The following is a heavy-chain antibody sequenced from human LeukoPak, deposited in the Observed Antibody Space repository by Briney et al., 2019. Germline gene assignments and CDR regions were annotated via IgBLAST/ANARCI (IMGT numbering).Heavy chain of an antibody. J-gene: IGHJ4*02. CDR2: INHSGST. V-gene: IGHV4-34*01. D-gene: IGHD4-23*01. CDR3: ARRLYGGKTDY. CDR1: GGSFSGYY. Sequence: ASETLSLTCAVYGGSFSGYYWSWIRQPPGKGLEWIGEINHSGSTNYNPSLKSRVTISVDTSKNQFSLKLSSVTAADTAVYYCARRLYGGKTDYWGQGTLSPSPQ.